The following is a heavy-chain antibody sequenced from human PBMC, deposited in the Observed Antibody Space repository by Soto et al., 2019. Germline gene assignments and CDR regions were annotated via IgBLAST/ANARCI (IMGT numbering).Heavy chain of an antibody. CDR1: GFTFGDYA. CDR2: IRSKAYGGTT. J-gene: IGHJ3*02. V-gene: IGHV3-49*04. D-gene: IGHD3-10*01. CDR3: TRELSPSMVRGVIITHAFDI. Sequence: GGSLRLSCTASGFTFGDYAMSWVRQAPGKGLEWVGFIRSKAYGGTTEYAASVKGRFTISRDDSKSIAYLQMNSLKTEDTAVYYCTRELSPSMVRGVIITHAFDIWGQGTMVTVSS.